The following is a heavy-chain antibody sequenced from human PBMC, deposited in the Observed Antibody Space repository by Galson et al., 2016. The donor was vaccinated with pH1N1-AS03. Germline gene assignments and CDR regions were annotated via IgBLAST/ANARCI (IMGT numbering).Heavy chain of an antibody. J-gene: IGHJ3*02. CDR2: IYSGVSADN. CDR3: ARTSGYISHLALDI. CDR1: GYSFVSYW. D-gene: IGHD5-18*01. V-gene: IGHV5-51*01. Sequence: QSGAEVKKPGESLKIPCKGSGYSFVSYWIGWVRQMPGKGLEWMGVIYSGVSADNRYGQSFQGQVTHSADKSISTAYLQWSSLKASDSAIYYCARTSGYISHLALDIWGQGTMVTVSS.